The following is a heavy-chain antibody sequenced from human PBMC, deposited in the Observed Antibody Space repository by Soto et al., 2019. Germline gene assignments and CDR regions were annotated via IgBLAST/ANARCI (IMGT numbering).Heavy chain of an antibody. CDR3: ASANYDLWSGYSYYFDY. CDR2: IYYSGST. CDR1: GGSISSGDYY. Sequence: QVQLQESGPGLVKPSQTLSLTCTVSGGSISSGDYYWSWIRQPPGKGLEWIGYIYYSGSTYYNPSLKSRVTISVDTSKNQFSLQLSSVTAADTAVYYCASANYDLWSGYSYYFDYWGQGTLVTVSS. D-gene: IGHD3-3*01. V-gene: IGHV4-30-4*01. J-gene: IGHJ4*02.